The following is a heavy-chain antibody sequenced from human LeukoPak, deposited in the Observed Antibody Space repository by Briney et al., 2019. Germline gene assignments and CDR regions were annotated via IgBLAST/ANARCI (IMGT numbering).Heavy chain of an antibody. CDR1: GYTFTGYY. CDR3: ARGRGGSYVVEAFDI. Sequence: ASVTVSCKASGYTFTGYYMHWVRQAPGQGLEWMGWINPNSGGTNYAQKFQGWVTMTRDTSISTAYMELSRLRSDDTAVYYCARGRGGSYVVEAFDIWGQGTMVTVSS. CDR2: INPNSGGT. D-gene: IGHD1-26*01. J-gene: IGHJ3*02. V-gene: IGHV1-2*04.